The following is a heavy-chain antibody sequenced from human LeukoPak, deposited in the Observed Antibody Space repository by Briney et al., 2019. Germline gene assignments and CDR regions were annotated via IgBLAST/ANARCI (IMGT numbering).Heavy chain of an antibody. V-gene: IGHV4-59*01. CDR3: ARNPQTSYLPFDY. CDR1: GGSISSYY. D-gene: IGHD2-2*01. Sequence: PSETLSLTCTVSGGSISSYYWSWIRQPPGKGLEWIGYIYYSGSTNYNPSLKSRVTISVDTSKNQFPLKLSSVTAADTAVYYCARNPQTSYLPFDYWGQGTLVTVSS. CDR2: IYYSGST. J-gene: IGHJ4*02.